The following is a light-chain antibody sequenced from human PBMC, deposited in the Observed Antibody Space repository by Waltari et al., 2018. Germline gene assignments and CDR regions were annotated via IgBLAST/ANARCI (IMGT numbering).Light chain of an antibody. V-gene: IGLV2-23*02. CDR1: SSDVWNFKS. Sequence: QSALTQPATVSGSPGPSITISCTGTSSDVWNFKSVPWDQQHPGKAPNLKIYAVSKRPSGVSDRISGSKSGDMASLTISGLQPEDEAEYFCSSYAGSSKGVFGGGTKVTVL. CDR2: AVS. CDR3: SSYAGSSKGV. J-gene: IGLJ2*01.